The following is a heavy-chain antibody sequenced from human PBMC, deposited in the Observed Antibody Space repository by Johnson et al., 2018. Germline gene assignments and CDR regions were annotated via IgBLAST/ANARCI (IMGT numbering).Heavy chain of an antibody. CDR3: ARINYGYYVGNSWLDY. J-gene: IGHJ4*02. Sequence: QVQLQESGPGLVKPSETLSLTCTVSSASISSFYWSWIRQPPGKGLEWIGYIYYSGSTNYNPSLKSRVTISLDTSKNQFSLKLTSVTAADTAGYYCARINYGYYVGNSWLDYWGQGTLVTVSS. V-gene: IGHV4-59*01. CDR2: IYYSGST. CDR1: SASISSFY. D-gene: IGHD4-17*01.